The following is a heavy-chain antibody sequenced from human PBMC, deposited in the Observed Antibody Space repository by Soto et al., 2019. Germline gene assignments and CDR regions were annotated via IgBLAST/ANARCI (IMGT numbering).Heavy chain of an antibody. V-gene: IGHV3-30-3*01. CDR1: GFTFSSYA. CDR2: ISYDGSNK. J-gene: IGHJ4*02. CDR3: ARVRGYSYGWYYFDY. Sequence: QVQLVESGGGVVQPGRSLRLSCAASGFTFSSYAMHWVRQAPGKGLEWVAVISYDGSNKYYADSVKGRFTISRDNSKNTLYLQMNSLRAEDTAVYYCARVRGYSYGWYYFDYWGQGALVTVSS. D-gene: IGHD5-18*01.